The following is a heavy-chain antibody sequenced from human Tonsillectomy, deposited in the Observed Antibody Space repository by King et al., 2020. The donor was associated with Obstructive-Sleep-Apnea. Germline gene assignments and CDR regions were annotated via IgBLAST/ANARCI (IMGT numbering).Heavy chain of an antibody. J-gene: IGHJ6*02. CDR3: ARGGYREGSGWPTKVIYYYNMDV. CDR2: IYHSGST. Sequence: VQLQESGPGLVKPSGTLSLTCAVSGVSISSSHWWTWVRQPPGKGLEWLGEIYHSGSTNYSPSLKSRVTISVDKSKNQFSLKLSSVTAADTAVYYCARGGYREGSGWPTKVIYYYNMDVWGQGTTVTVSS. V-gene: IGHV4-4*02. CDR1: GVSISSSHW. D-gene: IGHD6-19*01.